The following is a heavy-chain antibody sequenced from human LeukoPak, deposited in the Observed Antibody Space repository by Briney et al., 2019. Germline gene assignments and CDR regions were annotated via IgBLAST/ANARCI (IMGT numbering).Heavy chain of an antibody. J-gene: IGHJ4*02. D-gene: IGHD3-22*01. V-gene: IGHV4-59*01. CDR3: ASAGYYYDSSGYYSAFHY. CDR2: IYYSGST. CDR1: SGSISSYY. Sequence: PSETLSLTCTVSSGSISSYYWSWIRQPPGKGLEWIGHIYYSGSTSYNPSLKSRVTISVDTSKNQLSPKLSSVTAADTAVYYCASAGYYYDSSGYYSAFHYWGQGTLVTVSS.